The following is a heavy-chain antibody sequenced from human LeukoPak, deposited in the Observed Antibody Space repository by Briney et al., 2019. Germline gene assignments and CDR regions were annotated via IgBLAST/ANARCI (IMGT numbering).Heavy chain of an antibody. CDR1: SGSISSYY. CDR3: AVDSSEDYGRGDFDL. CDR2: IYTGGST. J-gene: IGHJ2*01. Sequence: SETLSLTCTVSSGSISSYYWSWIRQPAGKALEWIGRIYTGGSTNYNPSFKSRVSMSVDTSKNQVSLKLASVTAADTAIYYCAVDSSEDYGRGDFDLWGRGTLVTVSS. V-gene: IGHV4-4*07. D-gene: IGHD3-10*01.